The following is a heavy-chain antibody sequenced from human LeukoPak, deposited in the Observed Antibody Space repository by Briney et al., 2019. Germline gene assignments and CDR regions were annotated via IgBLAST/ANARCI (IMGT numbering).Heavy chain of an antibody. V-gene: IGHV3-74*01. Sequence: PGGSLRLSCAASGFTFSSYWMHWVRQAPGKGLVWVSRISSEGSSISYADSVKGRFTISRDNAKNTLYLQMNSLRAEDTALNYCAKDSTLSANYDILTGPFDYWGQGTLVTVSS. CDR2: ISSEGSSI. J-gene: IGHJ4*02. D-gene: IGHD3-9*01. CDR3: AKDSTLSANYDILTGPFDY. CDR1: GFTFSSYW.